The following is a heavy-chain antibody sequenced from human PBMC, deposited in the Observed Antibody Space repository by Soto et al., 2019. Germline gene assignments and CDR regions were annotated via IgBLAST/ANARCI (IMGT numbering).Heavy chain of an antibody. D-gene: IGHD2-21*02. J-gene: IGHJ4*02. CDR2: ISAYNGNT. V-gene: IGHV1-18*01. Sequence: GASVKVSCKASGGTFSSYTISWVRQAPGQGLEWMGRISAYNGNTNYAQKLQGRVTITTDTSTSTAYMELRSLRSDDTAVYYCFVVVTKTDHWGQGTLVTVSS. CDR3: FVVVTKTDH. CDR1: GGTFSSYT.